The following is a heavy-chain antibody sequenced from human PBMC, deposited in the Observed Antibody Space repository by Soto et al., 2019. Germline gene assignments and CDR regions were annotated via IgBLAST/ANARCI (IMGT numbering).Heavy chain of an antibody. D-gene: IGHD4-4*01. CDR1: GFIFSSYA. V-gene: IGHV3-30-3*01. CDR3: ARVYSNYVHYYYGMDV. Sequence: SLRLSCAASGFIFSSYAMHWVRQAPGKGLEWVAVISYDGSNKYYADSVKGRFTISRDNSKNTLYLQMNSLRAEDTAVYYCARVYSNYVHYYYGMDVWGQGTTVTVSS. J-gene: IGHJ6*02. CDR2: ISYDGSNK.